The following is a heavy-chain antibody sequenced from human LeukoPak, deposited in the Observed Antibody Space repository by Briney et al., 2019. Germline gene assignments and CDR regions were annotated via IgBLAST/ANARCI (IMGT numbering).Heavy chain of an antibody. CDR2: ISTSGSTK. D-gene: IGHD1-1*01. CDR1: GFTFSRYE. CDR3: ARGVPGDY. J-gene: IGHJ4*02. Sequence: GGSLRLSCAASGFTFSRYEMNWVRQAPGKGLEWVSYISTSGSTKYYADSVKGRFTISRDNAKNSLFLQMNSVRAEDTAVYYCARGVPGDYWGQGTLVTVSS. V-gene: IGHV3-48*03.